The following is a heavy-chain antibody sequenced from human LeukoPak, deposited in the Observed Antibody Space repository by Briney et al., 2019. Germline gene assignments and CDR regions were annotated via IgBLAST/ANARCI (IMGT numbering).Heavy chain of an antibody. J-gene: IGHJ4*02. CDR1: GFTFSSYA. V-gene: IGHV3-23*01. CDR2: ISGSSGST. CDR3: VRNVGWFQFDY. D-gene: IGHD2-15*01. Sequence: GGSLRLSCAASGFTFSSYAMSWVRQAPGKGLEWVSAISGSSGSTYYADSVKGRFTISRDNSKNTLYLQMNSLRAEDTAVYYCVRNVGWFQFDYWGQGTLVTVSS.